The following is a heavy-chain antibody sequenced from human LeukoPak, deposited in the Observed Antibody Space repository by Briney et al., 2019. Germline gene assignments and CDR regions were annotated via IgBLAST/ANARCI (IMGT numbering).Heavy chain of an antibody. D-gene: IGHD3-3*01. CDR1: GFTFSSYS. CDR2: ISSSSSYI. J-gene: IGHJ6*02. Sequence: GGSLRLSCAASGFTFSSYSMNWVRQAPGKGLEWVSSISSSSSYIYYADSVKGRFTISRDNAKNSLYLQMNSLRAEDTAVYYCARERGVYYVFWSVYYTGIDYYYGMDVWGQGTTVTVSS. CDR3: ARERGVYYVFWSVYYTGIDYYYGMDV. V-gene: IGHV3-21*01.